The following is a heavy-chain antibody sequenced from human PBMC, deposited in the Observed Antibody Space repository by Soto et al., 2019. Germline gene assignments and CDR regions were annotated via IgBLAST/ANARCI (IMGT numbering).Heavy chain of an antibody. CDR3: ARDYGKGRIAARNFKGFDP. D-gene: IGHD6-6*01. Sequence: GGSLRLSCAASGFTVSSNYMSWVRQAPGKGLEWVSVIYSGGSTYYADSVKGRFTISRDNSKNTLYLQMNSLRAEDTAVYYCARDYGKGRIAARNFKGFDPWGQATLVTVSS. CDR2: IYSGGST. CDR1: GFTVSSNY. V-gene: IGHV3-66*01. J-gene: IGHJ5*02.